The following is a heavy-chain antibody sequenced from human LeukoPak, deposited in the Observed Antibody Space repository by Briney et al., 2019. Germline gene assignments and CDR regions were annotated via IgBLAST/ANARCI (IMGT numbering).Heavy chain of an antibody. CDR2: IYYSGST. D-gene: IGHD6-19*01. V-gene: IGHV4-39*07. CDR3: ARDSSNGWSYDAFDI. J-gene: IGHJ3*02. CDR1: GGSISSSSYY. Sequence: SETLSLTCTVSGGSISSSSYYWGWIRQPPGKGLEWIGSIYYSGSTYYNPSLESRVTISVDTSKKQSSLKLSSVTAADTAVYYCARDSSNGWSYDAFDIWGQGTMVTVSS.